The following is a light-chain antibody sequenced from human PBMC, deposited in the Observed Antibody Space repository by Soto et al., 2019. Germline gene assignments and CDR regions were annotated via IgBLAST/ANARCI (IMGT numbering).Light chain of an antibody. CDR3: QQYGRSVT. CDR1: QSLTNSF. CDR2: DTS. J-gene: IGKJ5*01. V-gene: IGKV3-20*01. Sequence: EFVLTHSPGTLSLSPVERATLSFRSSQSLTNSFIAWYQQKPGQAPRLLIYDTSSRASGIPDRFSGSGSGTDFTLTITRLEPEDFAVYYCQQYGRSVTFGQGTRLEIK.